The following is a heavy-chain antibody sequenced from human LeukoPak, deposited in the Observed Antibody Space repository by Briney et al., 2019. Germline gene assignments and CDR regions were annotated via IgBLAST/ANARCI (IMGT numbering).Heavy chain of an antibody. CDR2: IKPNSGGT. D-gene: IGHD4-17*01. Sequence: ASVKVSCKASGYTFTGYYRHWVRQAPGQGLEWMGWIKPNSGGTNYAQKFQGRVTMTRDTSISTAYMELSRLRSDDTAVYYCARDNGDYGDFDYWGQGTLVTVSS. J-gene: IGHJ4*02. CDR1: GYTFTGYY. V-gene: IGHV1-2*02. CDR3: ARDNGDYGDFDY.